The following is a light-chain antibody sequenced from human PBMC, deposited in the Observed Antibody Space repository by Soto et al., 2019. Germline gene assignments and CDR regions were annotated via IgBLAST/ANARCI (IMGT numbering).Light chain of an antibody. V-gene: IGKV1-5*01. CDR3: QQYARGWT. CDR1: QSISSW. CDR2: DAS. Sequence: DIQMTQSPSTLSASVGDRVTITCRASQSISSWLAWYQQKPGKAPKLLIYDASSLESGVPSRFSGSGSGTEFPLPISSLQPDDFATYYCQQYARGWTFGQGTKVEIK. J-gene: IGKJ1*01.